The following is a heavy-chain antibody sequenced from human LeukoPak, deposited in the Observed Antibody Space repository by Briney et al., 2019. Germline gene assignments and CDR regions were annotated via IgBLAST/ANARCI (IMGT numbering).Heavy chain of an antibody. D-gene: IGHD2-2*02. CDR2: INHSGST. V-gene: IGHV4-34*01. CDR3: ARGVVVVPAAITKYNWNYLPYYYYYYMDV. J-gene: IGHJ6*03. Sequence: SETLSLTCAVYGGSFSGYYWGWIRQPPGKGLEWIGEINHSGSTNYNPSLKSRVTISVDTSKNQFSLKLSSVTAADTAVYYCARGVVVVPAAITKYNWNYLPYYYYYYMDVWGKGTTVTVSS. CDR1: GGSFSGYY.